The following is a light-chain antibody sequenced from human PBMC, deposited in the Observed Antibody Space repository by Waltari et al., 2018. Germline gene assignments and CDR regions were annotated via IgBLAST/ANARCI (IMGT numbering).Light chain of an antibody. CDR2: GAS. J-gene: IGKJ1*01. V-gene: IGKV3-20*01. CDR1: ESVSRA. CDR3: QHYLRLPVT. Sequence: DIVLTQSPGTLSLSVGERATVSCRASESVSRALAWYQQKPGQAPSLLIYGASTRATGIPDRFSGSGSGTDFSLTISRLEPDDFAVYYCQHYLRLPVTFGQGTTVEI.